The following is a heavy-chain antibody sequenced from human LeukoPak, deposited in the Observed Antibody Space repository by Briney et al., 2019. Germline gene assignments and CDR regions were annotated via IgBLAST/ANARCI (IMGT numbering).Heavy chain of an antibody. D-gene: IGHD6-19*01. V-gene: IGHV1-2*02. J-gene: IGHJ4*02. CDR1: GYTFTGYY. CDR2: INPNSGGT. Sequence: ASVKVSCKASGYTFTGYYMHWVRQAPGQGLEWMGWINPNSGGTNYAQKFQGRVTMTRDTSISTAYMELSRLRSDDTAVYYCARVTGIAVAGEVRPHSADYWGQGTLVTVSS. CDR3: ARVTGIAVAGEVRPHSADY.